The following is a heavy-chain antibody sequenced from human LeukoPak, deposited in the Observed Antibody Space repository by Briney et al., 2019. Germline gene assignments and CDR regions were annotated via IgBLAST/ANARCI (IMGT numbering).Heavy chain of an antibody. CDR2: IQHDGSNK. V-gene: IGHV3-30*02. CDR3: ARGDAVTTFGY. D-gene: IGHD4-17*01. CDR1: RFTFSSYD. Sequence: GGALRVSCAASRFTFSSYDMHWVRQAPGKGLEWVAFIQHDGSNKYYAESVKGRFPTSRDNSKNTLFLQMNSLRAEDMAVYYCARGDAVTTFGYWGQGTLVTVSS. J-gene: IGHJ4*02.